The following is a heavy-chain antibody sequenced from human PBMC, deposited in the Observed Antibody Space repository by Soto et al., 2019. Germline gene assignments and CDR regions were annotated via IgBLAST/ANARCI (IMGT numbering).Heavy chain of an antibody. CDR3: ARQRAGQSWFGESSHYYYGMDV. CDR2: IYPGDSDT. CDR1: GYSFTSYW. J-gene: IGHJ6*02. V-gene: IGHV5-51*01. D-gene: IGHD3-10*01. Sequence: PGESLKISCKGSGYSFTSYWIGWVRQMPGKGLEWMGIIYPGDSDTRYSPSFQGQVAISADKSISTAYLQWSSLKASDTAMYYCARQRAGQSWFGESSHYYYGMDVWGQGTTVTVSS.